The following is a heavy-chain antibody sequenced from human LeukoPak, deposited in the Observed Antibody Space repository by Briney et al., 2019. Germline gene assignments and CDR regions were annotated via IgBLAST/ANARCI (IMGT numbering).Heavy chain of an antibody. D-gene: IGHD3-22*01. V-gene: IGHV4-34*01. CDR2: INHSGSP. J-gene: IGHJ5*02. CDR1: GGSFSGYY. CDR3: ARHVYYDSSGYQQAFDP. Sequence: NTSETLSLTCAVYGGSFSGYYWSWIRQPPGKGLEWIGEINHSGSPNYNPSLKSRVTISVDTSKNQFSLKLSSVTAADTAVYYCARHVYYDSSGYQQAFDPWGQGTLVTVSS.